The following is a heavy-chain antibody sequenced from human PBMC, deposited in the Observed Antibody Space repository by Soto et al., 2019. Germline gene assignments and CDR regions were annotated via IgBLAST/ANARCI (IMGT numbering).Heavy chain of an antibody. D-gene: IGHD2-2*01. J-gene: IGHJ6*02. Sequence: SETLSLTCTVSGGSISSYYWSWIRQPPGKRLEWIGYIYYSGSTNYNPSLKSRVTISVDTSKNQFSLKLSSVTAADTAVYYCARVTLPLYCSSTSCYGGDYYYYGMDVWGQGTTVTVSS. CDR3: ARVTLPLYCSSTSCYGGDYYYYGMDV. V-gene: IGHV4-59*12. CDR1: GGSISSYY. CDR2: IYYSGST.